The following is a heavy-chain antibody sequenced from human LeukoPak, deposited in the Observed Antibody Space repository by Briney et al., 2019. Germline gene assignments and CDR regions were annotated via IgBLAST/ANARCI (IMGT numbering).Heavy chain of an antibody. CDR1: GLTFSSFE. Sequence: GGSLRLSCAASGLTFSSFEMNWVRQAPGKGLEWISYISSSGSTMYYADSVKGRFSISRDNAKDSLYLQMNSLRAEDTAVYYCARERGTYRDAFDVWGQGTMVTVSS. V-gene: IGHV3-48*03. J-gene: IGHJ3*01. CDR2: ISSSGSTM. D-gene: IGHD1-26*01. CDR3: ARERGTYRDAFDV.